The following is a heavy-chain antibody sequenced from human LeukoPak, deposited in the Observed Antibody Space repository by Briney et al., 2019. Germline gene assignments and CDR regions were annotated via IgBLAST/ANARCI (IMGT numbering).Heavy chain of an antibody. CDR1: GYSISSGYY. V-gene: IGHV4-61*01. J-gene: IGHJ4*02. D-gene: IGHD3-10*01. CDR3: ARARPTLFSYYGSGSYYPFDY. CDR2: IYYSGST. Sequence: SETLSLTCTVSGYSISSGYYWSWIRQPPGKGLEWIGYIYYSGSTNYNPSLKSRVTISVDTSKNQFSLKLSSVTAADTAVYYCARARPTLFSYYGSGSYYPFDYWGQGTLVTVSS.